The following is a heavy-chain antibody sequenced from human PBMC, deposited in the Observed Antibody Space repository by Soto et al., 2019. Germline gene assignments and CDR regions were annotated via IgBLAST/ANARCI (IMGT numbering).Heavy chain of an antibody. CDR1: GYSFTSYW. CDR2: IDPSDSYT. CDR3: AINSGYSSGWYEVDFQH. V-gene: IGHV5-10-1*01. J-gene: IGHJ1*01. D-gene: IGHD6-19*01. Sequence: GESLKISCKGSGYSFTSYWISWVRQMPGKGLEWMGRIDPSDSYTNYSPSFQGHVTTSADKSISTAYLQWSSLKASDTAMYYCAINSGYSSGWYEVDFQHWGQGTLVTVSS.